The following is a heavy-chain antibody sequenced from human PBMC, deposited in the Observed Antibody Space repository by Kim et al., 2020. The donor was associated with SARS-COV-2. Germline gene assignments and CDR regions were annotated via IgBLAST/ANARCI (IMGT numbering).Heavy chain of an antibody. J-gene: IGHJ4*02. V-gene: IGHV3-15*01. CDR3: TTDGTYYDYVWGSYRRFDY. Sequence: GRFTISRDDSKNTLYLQMNSLKTEDTAVYYCTTDGTYYDYVWGSYRRFDYWGQGTLVTVSS. D-gene: IGHD3-16*02.